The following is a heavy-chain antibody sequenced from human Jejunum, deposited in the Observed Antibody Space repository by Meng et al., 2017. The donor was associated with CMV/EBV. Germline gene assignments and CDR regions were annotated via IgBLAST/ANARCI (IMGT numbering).Heavy chain of an antibody. J-gene: IGHJ5*02. CDR2: INQSRTT. D-gene: IGHD5-24*01. Sequence: AVSGGSFSGYFWSWIRKPPGKGLEWIGEINQSRTTNYSPALKSRVTMSVNTANNQFSLKLSSVTAADTAIYYCTRVAGYRNNWFDPWGQGTLVTVSS. V-gene: IGHV4-34*01. CDR3: TRVAGYRNNWFDP. CDR1: GGSFSGYF.